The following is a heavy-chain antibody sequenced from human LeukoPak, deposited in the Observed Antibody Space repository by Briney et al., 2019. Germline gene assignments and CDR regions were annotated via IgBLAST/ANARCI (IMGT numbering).Heavy chain of an antibody. CDR1: GFTFSPYG. D-gene: IGHD4-17*01. J-gene: IGHJ4*02. V-gene: IGHV3-30*02. CDR3: AKDYDYGDYATDY. Sequence: PGGSLRLSCAASGFTFSPYGMHWVRQAPGKGLEWVTFIPYDGSNKYYADSVKGRFTISRDNSKNTLYLQMNNLRAEATAVYHCAKDYDYGDYATDYWGQGTLVIVSS. CDR2: IPYDGSNK.